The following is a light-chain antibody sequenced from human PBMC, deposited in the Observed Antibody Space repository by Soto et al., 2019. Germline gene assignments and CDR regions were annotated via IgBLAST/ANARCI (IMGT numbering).Light chain of an antibody. CDR3: CSYAGSSTLVV. CDR1: SSDVGSYNL. CDR2: EGS. J-gene: IGLJ2*01. Sequence: QSALTQPASVSGSPGQSITISCTGTSSDVGSYNLVSWNQQHPGKAPKLMIYEGSKRPSGVSNRFSGSKSGNTASLTISGLQAEDEADYYCCSYAGSSTLVVFGGGTQLTVL. V-gene: IGLV2-23*01.